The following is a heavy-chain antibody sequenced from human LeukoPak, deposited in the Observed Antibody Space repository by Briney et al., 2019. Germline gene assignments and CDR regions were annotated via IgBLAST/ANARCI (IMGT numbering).Heavy chain of an antibody. Sequence: GGSLRLSCAASGFTFTTYSMNWVRQAPGKGLEWVSYISSSTTIDYADSVKGRFTISRDNAKNSLFLQMNGLRDEDTAVYYCARGIDYWGQGTLVTVSS. CDR1: GFTFTTYS. CDR3: ARGIDY. V-gene: IGHV3-48*02. CDR2: ISSSTTI. J-gene: IGHJ4*02.